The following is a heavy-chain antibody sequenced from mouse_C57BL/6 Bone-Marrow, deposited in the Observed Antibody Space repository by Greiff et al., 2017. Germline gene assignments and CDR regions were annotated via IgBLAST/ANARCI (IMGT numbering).Heavy chain of an antibody. J-gene: IGHJ4*01. D-gene: IGHD1-1*01. CDR2: IYPRSGNT. CDR1: GYPFTSYG. V-gene: IGHV1-81*01. CDR3: ARLGMWYYGSSYLYYAMDY. Sequence: VQLQESGAELARPGASVKLSCKASGYPFTSYGISWVKQRTGQGLEWIGEIYPRSGNTYYNEKFKGKATLTADKSSSTAYMELRSLTSEDSAVYFCARLGMWYYGSSYLYYAMDYWGQGTSVTVSS.